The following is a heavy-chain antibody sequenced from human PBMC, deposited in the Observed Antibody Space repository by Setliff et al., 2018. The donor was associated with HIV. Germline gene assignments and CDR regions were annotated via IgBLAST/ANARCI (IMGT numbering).Heavy chain of an antibody. D-gene: IGHD2-15*01. V-gene: IGHV4-34*01. CDR2: INHSGST. CDR1: GGSFSGYY. CDR3: ARGGASSKYLDP. Sequence: ETLSLTCAVYGGSFSGYYWSWIRQPPGKGLEWIGEINHSGSTSYNPSLKIRVSISVDTSKNQFSLRLSSVTAADSAVYYCARGGASSKYLDPWGQGTLVTVSS. J-gene: IGHJ5*02.